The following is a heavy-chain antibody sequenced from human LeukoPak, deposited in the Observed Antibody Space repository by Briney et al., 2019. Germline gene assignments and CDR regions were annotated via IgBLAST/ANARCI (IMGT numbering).Heavy chain of an antibody. CDR2: IIPIFGTA. CDR1: GGTFSSYA. J-gene: IGHJ4*02. D-gene: IGHD6-19*01. Sequence: GASVKVSCKASGGTFSSYAISWVRQAPGQGLEWMGGIIPIFGTANYAQKFQGRVTITADESTSTAYMELSSLRSEDTAVYYCASRGLAVAGTQVYFDYWGQGTLVTVSS. CDR3: ASRGLAVAGTQVYFDY. V-gene: IGHV1-69*13.